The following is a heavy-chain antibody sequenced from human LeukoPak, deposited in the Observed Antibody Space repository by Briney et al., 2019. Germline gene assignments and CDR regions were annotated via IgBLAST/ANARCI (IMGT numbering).Heavy chain of an antibody. CDR3: ARAPTVLVGYCSSSSCQADY. CDR2: IDPSSTCI. J-gene: IGHJ4*02. D-gene: IGHD2-2*01. CDR1: GFTFRSYS. Sequence: GGSLRLPCAASGFTFRSYSMNWVRQAPGKGLEWVSAIDPSSTCIYYADSVKGRFTISRDNAENSLYLQMNSLRVEDTAVYYCARAPTVLVGYCSSSSCQADYWGQGTLVTVSS. V-gene: IGHV3-21*01.